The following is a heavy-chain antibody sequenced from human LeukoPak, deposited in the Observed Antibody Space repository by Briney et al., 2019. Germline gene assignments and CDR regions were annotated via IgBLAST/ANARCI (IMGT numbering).Heavy chain of an antibody. CDR2: IYTSGST. CDR1: GGSISSYY. D-gene: IGHD2-15*01. J-gene: IGHJ5*02. Sequence: PSETLSLTCTVSGGSISSYYWSWIRQPAGKGLEWIGRIYTSGSTNYNPSLKSRVTMSVDTSKNQFSLKLSSVTAADTAVYYCARDSVVVAATNWFDPWGQGTLVTVSS. CDR3: ARDSVVVAATNWFDP. V-gene: IGHV4-4*07.